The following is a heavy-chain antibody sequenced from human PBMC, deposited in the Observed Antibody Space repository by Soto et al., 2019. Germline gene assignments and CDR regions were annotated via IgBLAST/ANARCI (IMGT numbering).Heavy chain of an antibody. V-gene: IGHV4-59*08. CDR3: ARQAIQLWHY. D-gene: IGHD5-18*01. Sequence: SETLSLTCTVSGGSISSYYWSWIRQPPGKGLEWIGYIYYSGGTNYNPSLKSRVTISVDTSKNQFSLKLSSVTAADTAVYYCARQAIQLWHYWGQGTLVTVSS. CDR1: GGSISSYY. J-gene: IGHJ4*02. CDR2: IYYSGGT.